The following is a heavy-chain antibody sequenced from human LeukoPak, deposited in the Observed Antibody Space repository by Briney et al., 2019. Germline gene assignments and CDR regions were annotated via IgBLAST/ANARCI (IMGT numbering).Heavy chain of an antibody. Sequence: PSETLSLTCTVSGGSISSSSYYWGWIRQPPGKGLEWIGSIYYSGSTYYNPSLKSRVTISVDTSKNQFSLKLSSVTAADTAVYYCARGHYYYDSSGYQGDYFDYWGQGTLVTVSS. CDR3: ARGHYYYDSSGYQGDYFDY. J-gene: IGHJ4*02. CDR2: IYYSGST. D-gene: IGHD3-22*01. V-gene: IGHV4-39*07. CDR1: GGSISSSSYY.